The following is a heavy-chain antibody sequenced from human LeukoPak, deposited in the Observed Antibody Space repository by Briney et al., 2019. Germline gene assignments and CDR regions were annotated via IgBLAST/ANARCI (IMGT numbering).Heavy chain of an antibody. D-gene: IGHD3-22*01. CDR1: GITSAVYG. V-gene: IGHV3-20*04. J-gene: IGHJ4*02. Sequence: GGSLRLSCVDSGITSAVYGLSWVRQAPGKGLEWVSGINWDGGATGYADSVKGRFTISRDNSKNTLYLQMNSLRAEDTALYYCAKDGLYYDGSEHVYYFDSWGQGTLVTVSS. CDR3: AKDGLYYDGSEHVYYFDS. CDR2: INWDGGAT.